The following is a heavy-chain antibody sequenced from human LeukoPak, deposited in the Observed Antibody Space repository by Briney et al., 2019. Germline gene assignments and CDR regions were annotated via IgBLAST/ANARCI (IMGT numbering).Heavy chain of an antibody. V-gene: IGHV1-18*01. Sequence: SVKVPCKASGYTFTSYGISWVRQAPGQGLEWMGWISAYNGNTNYAQKLQGRVTMTTDTSTSTAYMELRSLRSDDTAVYYCARVPSYCGGDCYSPVDPWGQGTLVTVSS. CDR3: ARVPSYCGGDCYSPVDP. D-gene: IGHD2-21*01. CDR2: ISAYNGNT. CDR1: GYTFTSYG. J-gene: IGHJ5*02.